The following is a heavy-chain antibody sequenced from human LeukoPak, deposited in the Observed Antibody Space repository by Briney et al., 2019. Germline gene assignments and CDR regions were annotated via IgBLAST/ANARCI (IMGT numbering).Heavy chain of an antibody. CDR3: ARDPRIVVVIASPFDC. CDR2: ISSSSSYI. V-gene: IGHV3-21*01. Sequence: GGSLRLSCAASGFTFSSYSMNWVRQAPGKGLEWVSSISSSSSYIYYADSVKGRFTISRDNAKNSLYLQMNSLRAEDTAVYYCARDPRIVVVIASPFDCWGQGTLVTVSS. D-gene: IGHD2-21*01. J-gene: IGHJ4*02. CDR1: GFTFSSYS.